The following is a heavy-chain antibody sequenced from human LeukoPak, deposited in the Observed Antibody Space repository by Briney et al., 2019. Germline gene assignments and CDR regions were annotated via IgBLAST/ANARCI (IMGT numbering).Heavy chain of an antibody. CDR1: GFTFSNAW. J-gene: IGHJ5*02. Sequence: PGGSLRLSCAASGFTFSNAWMSWVRQAPGKGREWVGEIYHSGSTNYNTSLTSRATISVDKSKNQSSLKLSSVTAADTAVYYCARVPSSDIVVVPADWFDPWGQGTLVTVSS. CDR2: IYHSGST. CDR3: ARVPSSDIVVVPADWFDP. D-gene: IGHD2-2*01. V-gene: IGHV4-4*02.